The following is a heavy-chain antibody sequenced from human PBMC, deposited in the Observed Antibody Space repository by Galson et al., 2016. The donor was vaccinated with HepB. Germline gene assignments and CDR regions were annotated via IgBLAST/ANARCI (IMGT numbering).Heavy chain of an antibody. CDR3: ARESGRYEILTGYRYLDY. CDR2: TSSDSKNK. D-gene: IGHD3-9*01. CDR1: GFNFTSYV. V-gene: IGHV3-30*04. J-gene: IGHJ4*02. Sequence: SLRLSCAATGFNFTSYVMHWVRQAPGKGLEWVAVTSSDSKNKLYADSVKGRFTISRDNSKNTLFLQLSSLRAEDTAVYYCARESGRYEILTGYRYLDYWGQGTLVTVSS.